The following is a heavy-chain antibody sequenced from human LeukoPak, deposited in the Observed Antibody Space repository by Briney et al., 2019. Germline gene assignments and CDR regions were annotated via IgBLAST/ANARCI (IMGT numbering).Heavy chain of an antibody. J-gene: IGHJ4*02. Sequence: GESLRLSCAASGFTFSSYAMSWVRRAPGKGLEWVSGTSGSGGSTYYGDSVKGRFTISRDNSKNTLYLQMNSLRAEDTAVYYCAKGTTGDITLVEYWGQGTLVTVSS. CDR2: TSGSGGST. D-gene: IGHD1-1*01. CDR3: AKGTTGDITLVEY. V-gene: IGHV3-23*01. CDR1: GFTFSSYA.